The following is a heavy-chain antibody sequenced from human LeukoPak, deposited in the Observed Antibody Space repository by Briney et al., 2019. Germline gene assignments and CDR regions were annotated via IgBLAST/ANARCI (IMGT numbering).Heavy chain of an antibody. CDR1: TSTFSNYR. CDR2: ISGSGNSI. D-gene: IGHD3-3*01. Sequence: GGSLRLSSNVSTSTFSNYRMNWVRQAPGKGLEWVSSISGSGNSIYYADSVKGRFTISRDNAKNSLYLQMNSLRAEDTAVYYCARGGAIFGVDFDYWGQGTLVTVSS. J-gene: IGHJ4*02. V-gene: IGHV3-21*01. CDR3: ARGGAIFGVDFDY.